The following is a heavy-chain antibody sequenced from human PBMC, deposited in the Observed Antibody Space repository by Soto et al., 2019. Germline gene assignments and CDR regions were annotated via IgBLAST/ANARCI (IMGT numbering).Heavy chain of an antibody. J-gene: IGHJ5*02. CDR1: GYTFTSYA. CDR3: ARMATFGSLNWFDP. Sequence: ASVKVSCKASGYTFTSYAMHWVRQAPGQRLEWMGWMNPGSGDTGYAQKFQGRVTMTRDISIATSYMELSSLTSDDTAIYYCARMATFGSLNWFDPWGQGTLVTVSS. V-gene: IGHV1-8*02. CDR2: MNPGSGDT. D-gene: IGHD3-10*01.